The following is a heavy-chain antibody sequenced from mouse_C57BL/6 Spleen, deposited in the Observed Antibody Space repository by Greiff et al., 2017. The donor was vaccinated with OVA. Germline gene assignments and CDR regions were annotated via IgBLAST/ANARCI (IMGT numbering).Heavy chain of an antibody. CDR1: GYTFTDYN. CDR3: ARGKLYYSNYVAY. V-gene: IGHV1-22*01. D-gene: IGHD2-5*01. CDR2: INPNNGGT. J-gene: IGHJ3*01. Sequence: EVKLMESGPELVKPGASVKMSCKASGYTFTDYNMHWVKQSHGKSLEWIGYINPNNGGTSYNQKFKGKATLTVNKSSSTAYMELRSLTSDDSAVYYCARGKLYYSNYVAYWGQGTLVTVSA.